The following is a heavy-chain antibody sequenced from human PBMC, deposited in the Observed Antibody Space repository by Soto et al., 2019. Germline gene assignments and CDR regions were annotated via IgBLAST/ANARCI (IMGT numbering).Heavy chain of an antibody. CDR3: VKDLDSSSSREYYFDY. CDR1: GFTFSSYA. J-gene: IGHJ4*02. D-gene: IGHD6-6*01. CDR2: ISSNGGST. V-gene: IGHV3-64D*08. Sequence: GGSLRLSCSASGFTFSSYAMHWVRQAPGKGLEYVSAISSNGGSTYYADSVKGRFTISRDNSKNTLYLQMSSLRAEDTAVYYCVKDLDSSSSREYYFDYWGQGTLVTVSS.